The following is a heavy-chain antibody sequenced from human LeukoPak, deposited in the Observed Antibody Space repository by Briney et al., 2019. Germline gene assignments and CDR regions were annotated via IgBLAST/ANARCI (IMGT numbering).Heavy chain of an antibody. Sequence: PGGSLRLSCAGSGFTFSSYSMNWVRQAPGKGLEWVSSISSSSLYIYYADSVKGRFTISRDNAKNSLYLQMNSLRAEDTAIYYCTTDFYCNNKGCFYYMDVWGKGTTVTVSS. D-gene: IGHD2/OR15-2a*01. CDR2: ISSSSLYI. CDR3: TTDFYCNNKGCFYYMDV. J-gene: IGHJ6*03. CDR1: GFTFSSYS. V-gene: IGHV3-21*03.